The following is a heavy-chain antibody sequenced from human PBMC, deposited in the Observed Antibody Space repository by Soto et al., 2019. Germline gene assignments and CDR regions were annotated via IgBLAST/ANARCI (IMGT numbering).Heavy chain of an antibody. J-gene: IGHJ4*02. CDR2: IYYTGGT. CDR3: ARWGYSGSYYFDY. CDR1: GDSISSTNW. Sequence: QVQLQESGPGLVAPSGTLSLTCAVSGDSISSTNWWSWVRQPPGKGLEWIGEIYYTGGTNYNPSLKSRVTISVDKSKNQFSLKLTSVTAADTATYYCARWGYSGSYYFDYWGQGTLVTVSS. D-gene: IGHD2-15*01. V-gene: IGHV4-4*02.